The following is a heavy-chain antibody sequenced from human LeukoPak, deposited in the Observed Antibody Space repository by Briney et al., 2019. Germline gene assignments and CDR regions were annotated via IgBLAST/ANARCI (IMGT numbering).Heavy chain of an antibody. CDR1: VYTFTGYY. CDR2: INPNSGGT. CDR3: ARIAVAGTDFDY. J-gene: IGHJ4*02. D-gene: IGHD6-19*01. V-gene: IGHV1-2*02. Sequence: ASVKVSCKASVYTFTGYYMHWVRQAPGQGLEWMGWINPNSGGTNYAQKFQGRVTMTRDTSISTAYMELSRLRSDDTAVYYCARIAVAGTDFDYWGQGTLVTVSS.